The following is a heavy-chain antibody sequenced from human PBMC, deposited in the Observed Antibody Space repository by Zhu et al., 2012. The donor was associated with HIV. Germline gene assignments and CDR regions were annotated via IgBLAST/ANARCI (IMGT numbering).Heavy chain of an antibody. D-gene: IGHD3-9*01. V-gene: IGHV4-34*01. Sequence: QVQLQQWGAGLLKPSETLSLTCAVYDESFNGHYWTWIRQPPGKGLEWIGEINHRGTTNYNPSLTSRVTISVGTSKKQFSLKLNSVTAADTAVYYCARGRSPDFSRPSRYFDRVMNQSPPTSRRYGLDVWGQGTTVTVSS. CDR2: INHRGTT. J-gene: IGHJ6*02. CDR3: ARGRSPDFSRPSRYFDRVMNQSPPTSRRYGLDV. CDR1: DESFNGHY.